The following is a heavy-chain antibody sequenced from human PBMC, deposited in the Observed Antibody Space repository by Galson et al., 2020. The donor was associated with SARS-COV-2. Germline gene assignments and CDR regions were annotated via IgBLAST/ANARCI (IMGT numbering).Heavy chain of an antibody. CDR3: ARVATVTLPYGMDV. CDR1: GGSISSGSYY. D-gene: IGHD4-4*01. Sequence: SETLSLTCTVSGGSISSGSYYWSWIRQPAGKGLEWIGRIYTSGSTNYNPSLKSRVTISVDTSKNQFSLKLSSVTAADTAVYYCARVATVTLPYGMDVWGQGTTVTVSS. V-gene: IGHV4-61*02. CDR2: IYTSGST. J-gene: IGHJ6*02.